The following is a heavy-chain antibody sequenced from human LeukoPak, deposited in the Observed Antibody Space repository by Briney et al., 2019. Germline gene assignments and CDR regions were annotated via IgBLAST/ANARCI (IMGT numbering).Heavy chain of an antibody. CDR3: ARGPGSSWYFPGFDYYYYMDV. V-gene: IGHV1-8*01. D-gene: IGHD6-13*01. CDR1: GYTFTSYD. J-gene: IGHJ6*03. CDR2: MNPNSGNT. Sequence: ASVKVSCKASGYTFTSYDINWVRQATGQGLEWMGWMNPNSGNTGYAQKFQGRVTMTRNTSISTAYMELSSLRSEDTAVYYCARGPGSSWYFPGFDYYYYMDVWGKGTTVTVSS.